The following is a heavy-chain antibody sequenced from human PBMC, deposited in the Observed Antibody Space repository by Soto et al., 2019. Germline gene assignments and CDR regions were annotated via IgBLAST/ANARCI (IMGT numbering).Heavy chain of an antibody. J-gene: IGHJ6*02. V-gene: IGHV5-51*01. D-gene: IGHD6-19*01. CDR1: GFSFTTYW. CDR2: IPPGDSDT. Sequence: PGESLKISCKASGFSFTTYWIAWVRQVPGKGLEWVGIIPPGDSDTRYSPSFQGQVTISADRSITTAYLQWSSLKASDTAIYYCARHEQFYYHYYGMDVWGQVTTVIVSS. CDR3: ARHEQFYYHYYGMDV.